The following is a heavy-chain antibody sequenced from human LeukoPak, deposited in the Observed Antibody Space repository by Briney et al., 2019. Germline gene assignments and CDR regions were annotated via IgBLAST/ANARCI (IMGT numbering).Heavy chain of an antibody. J-gene: IGHJ3*02. CDR2: INPNSGGT. D-gene: IGHD3-22*01. CDR1: GYTLTELS. V-gene: IGHV1-2*02. CDR3: ARSHYDKGAFDI. Sequence: ASVKVSCKVSGYTLTELSMHWVRQAPGQGLEWMGWINPNSGGTNYAQKFQGRVTMTRDTSISTAYMELSRLRSDDTAVYYCARSHYDKGAFDIWGQGTMVTVSS.